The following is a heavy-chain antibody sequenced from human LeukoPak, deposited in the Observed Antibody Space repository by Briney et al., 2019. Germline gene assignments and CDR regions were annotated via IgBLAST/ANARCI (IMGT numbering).Heavy chain of an antibody. D-gene: IGHD1-26*01. J-gene: IGHJ4*02. V-gene: IGHV3-21*01. CDR3: ARDEGGRYQYYFDY. Sequence: GGSLRLSCAASGFSFIGYNMNWVRQTPGKGLEWVSSISSSSSYIYYADSVKGRFTISRDNAKNTLYLQMNSLRAEDTAVYYCARDEGGRYQYYFDYWGQGTLVTVSS. CDR1: GFSFIGYN. CDR2: ISSSSSYI.